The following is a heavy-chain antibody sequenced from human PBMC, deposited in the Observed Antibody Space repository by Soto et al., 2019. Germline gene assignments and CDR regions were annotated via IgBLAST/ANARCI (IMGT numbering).Heavy chain of an antibody. D-gene: IGHD3-16*01. J-gene: IGHJ3*02. CDR2: TYHRSKWYN. CDR3: ARAVEYYDDFWGNYPEAFDI. Sequence: QVQLQQSGPGLVKPSQTLSVTCAISGDSVSSNNSTWNWIRQSPSRGLEWLGRTYHRSKWYNDFALSVRGRIMINPDTSKNQFSLQLNSVTPEDTAVYYCARAVEYYDDFWGNYPEAFDIWGQGTMVTVSS. CDR1: GDSVSSNNST. V-gene: IGHV6-1*01.